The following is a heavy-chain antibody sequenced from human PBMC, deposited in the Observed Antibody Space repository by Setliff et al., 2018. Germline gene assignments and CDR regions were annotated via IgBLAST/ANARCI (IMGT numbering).Heavy chain of an antibody. V-gene: IGHV1-18*01. J-gene: IGHJ6*03. CDR1: GGTFSNYA. D-gene: IGHD1-26*01. Sequence: ASVKVSCKASGGTFSNYAISLVRQAPGQGLEWMGWLQTYSGHTNYAQKFRGRATMTTDTSKRTAYLELRALTSDDTAVYYCATDVNQWDPTYMDVWGEGTTVTVSS. CDR3: ATDVNQWDPTYMDV. CDR2: LQTYSGHT.